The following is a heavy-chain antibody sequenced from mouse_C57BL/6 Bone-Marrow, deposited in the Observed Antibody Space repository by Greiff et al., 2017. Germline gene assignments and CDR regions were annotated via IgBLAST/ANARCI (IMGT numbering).Heavy chain of an antibody. CDR3: ARGGTTVVEGWD. CDR2: IYPGSGST. V-gene: IGHV1-55*01. D-gene: IGHD1-1*01. J-gene: IGHJ3*01. Sequence: VQLQQPGAELVKPGASVKMSCKASGYTFTSYWITWVKQRPGQGLEWIGDIYPGSGSTNYNEKFKSKATLTVDTSSSTAYMQLSSLTSEDSAVYYCARGGTTVVEGWDWGQGTLVTVSA. CDR1: GYTFTSYW.